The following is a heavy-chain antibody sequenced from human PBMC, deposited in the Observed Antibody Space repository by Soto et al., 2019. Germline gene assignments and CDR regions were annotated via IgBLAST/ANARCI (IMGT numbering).Heavy chain of an antibody. J-gene: IGHJ4*02. D-gene: IGHD2-15*01. CDR2: IYYSGTT. Sequence: QLQLQESGPRLVRTSETLSLTCTVSGGSISSSNYYCGWVRQPPGKGLDWIGNIYYSGTTYYNPSTTSRVTISVDTSNIQCFLKLNSVTAADTAVYYCARFVVPDTRHPDFDYWGQGTLVTVSS. V-gene: IGHV4-39*01. CDR3: ARFVVPDTRHPDFDY. CDR1: GGSISSSNYY.